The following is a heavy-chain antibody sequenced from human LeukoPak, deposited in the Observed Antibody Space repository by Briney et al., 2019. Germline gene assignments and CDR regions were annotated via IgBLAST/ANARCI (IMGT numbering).Heavy chain of an antibody. V-gene: IGHV4-39*01. CDR2: IYYSGNT. J-gene: IGHJ6*02. CDR3: ARHVATNYYYNYYGLDV. CDR1: GGSISSSSYY. Sequence: PSGTLSLTCAVSGGSISSSSYYWGWVRQSPGKGLEWIGAIYYSGNTYYSPSLKSRVTISADTSKNQFSLNLSAVTAADAATYYCARHVATNYYYNYYGLDVWGQGTTVTVSS.